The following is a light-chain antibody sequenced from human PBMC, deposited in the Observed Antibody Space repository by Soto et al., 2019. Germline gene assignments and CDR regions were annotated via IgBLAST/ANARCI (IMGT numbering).Light chain of an antibody. Sequence: EIVWTQSPCTLSLSPGQRATLSCRASQTVSSTYLAWYQHKPGQAPRLVVYGASSRATGIPERFSGIGSGTEFTLTISRLEPEDFAVYYCQHYGSSPTWTFGQGTKVDIK. CDR1: QTVSSTY. J-gene: IGKJ1*01. CDR3: QHYGSSPTWT. CDR2: GAS. V-gene: IGKV3-20*01.